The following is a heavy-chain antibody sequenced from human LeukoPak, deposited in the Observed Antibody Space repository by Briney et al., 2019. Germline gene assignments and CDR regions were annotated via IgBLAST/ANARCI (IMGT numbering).Heavy chain of an antibody. Sequence: PSETLSLTCTVSGGYIGSYYWSWLRQAAGKGLEWIGRIHTSENTDYNPSLKSRVTMSVDMSTSQFSLRLTSVTAADTAVYYCAREGDYGDYSKSFYYMDVWGKGTTVTVSS. D-gene: IGHD4-17*01. CDR1: GGYIGSYY. CDR2: IHTSENT. V-gene: IGHV4-4*07. CDR3: AREGDYGDYSKSFYYMDV. J-gene: IGHJ6*03.